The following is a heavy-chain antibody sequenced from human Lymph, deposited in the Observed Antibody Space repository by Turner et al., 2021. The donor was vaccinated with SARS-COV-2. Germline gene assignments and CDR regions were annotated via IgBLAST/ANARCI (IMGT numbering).Heavy chain of an antibody. Sequence: EVQLVESGGGLVKPGGSLRLSCAASGFTFSSYTMNWVRQAPGKGLEWVSSISSSSSYIYYADSVKGRFTISRDNAKNSLYLQMNSLRAEDTAVYYCAREGYDSSGSESYYFDYWGQGTLVTVSS. CDR1: GFTFSSYT. D-gene: IGHD3-22*01. V-gene: IGHV3-21*01. CDR2: ISSSSSYI. CDR3: AREGYDSSGSESYYFDY. J-gene: IGHJ4*02.